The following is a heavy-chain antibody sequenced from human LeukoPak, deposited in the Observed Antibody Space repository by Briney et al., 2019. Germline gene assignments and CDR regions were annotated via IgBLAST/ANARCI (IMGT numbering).Heavy chain of an antibody. V-gene: IGHV3-21*01. Sequence: GGSLRLSCAASGFTFSTYTMTWVRQAPGKGLEWLSSISGSSSYKYYADPVKGRFTISRDIANNSLYLQMDSLRGEDTAVYYCARAGNLDYWGQGTLVTVSS. CDR3: ARAGNLDY. CDR2: ISGSSSYK. CDR1: GFTFSTYT. J-gene: IGHJ4*02.